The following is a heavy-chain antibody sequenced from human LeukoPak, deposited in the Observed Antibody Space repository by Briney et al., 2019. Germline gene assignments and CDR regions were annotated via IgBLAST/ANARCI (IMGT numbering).Heavy chain of an antibody. J-gene: IGHJ4*02. Sequence: ASVKVSCKASGYTFTGYYMHWVRQAPGQGLEWMGWINPNSGGTNYAQKFQGGVTMTRDTSISTAYMELSRLRSDDTAVYYCARVGQRLWFGEFPFDYWGQGALVTVSS. CDR1: GYTFTGYY. CDR2: INPNSGGT. CDR3: ARVGQRLWFGEFPFDY. D-gene: IGHD3-10*01. V-gene: IGHV1-2*02.